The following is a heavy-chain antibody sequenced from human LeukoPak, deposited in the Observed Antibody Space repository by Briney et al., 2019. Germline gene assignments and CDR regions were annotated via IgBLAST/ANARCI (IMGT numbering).Heavy chain of an antibody. CDR1: GGSISSYY. D-gene: IGHD3-22*01. CDR3: ARRTYYYDSSGYYYYYMDV. V-gene: IGHV4-59*08. CDR2: IYYSGST. J-gene: IGHJ6*03. Sequence: SETLSLTCTASGGSISSYYWSWIRQPPGKGLEWIGYIYYSGSTNYNPSLKSRVTISVDTSKNQFSLKLSSVTAADTAVYFCARRTYYYDSSGYYYYYMDVWGKGTTVTVSS.